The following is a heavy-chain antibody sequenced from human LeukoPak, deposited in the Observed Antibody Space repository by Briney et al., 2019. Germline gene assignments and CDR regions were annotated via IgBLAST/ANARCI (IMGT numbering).Heavy chain of an antibody. D-gene: IGHD3-10*01. V-gene: IGHV3-21*01. J-gene: IGHJ3*02. CDR2: ISSTSNYI. CDR1: GFTFSTYA. Sequence: GGSLRLSCAASGFTFSTYAISWVRQAPGKGLEWVSCISSTSNYIFYADSVRGRFTIFRDNAKNSLYLQMDSLRAEDTAVYYCARGGIITSYAFEIWGQGAMVTVSS. CDR3: ARGGIITSYAFEI.